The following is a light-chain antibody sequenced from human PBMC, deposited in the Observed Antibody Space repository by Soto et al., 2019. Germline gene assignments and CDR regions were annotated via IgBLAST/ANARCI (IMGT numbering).Light chain of an antibody. CDR2: NNN. Sequence: QSVLTQPPSASGTPGQRSPPPVSGSTSNIESNTVNCNQQFPGTAPKLLMYNNNQRPSGVPDRFSGSKSGTSASLAISGLQSEDEADYYCAAWDGSLKGVVFGGGTKLTVL. J-gene: IGLJ2*01. CDR1: TSNIESNT. V-gene: IGLV1-44*01. CDR3: AAWDGSLKGVV.